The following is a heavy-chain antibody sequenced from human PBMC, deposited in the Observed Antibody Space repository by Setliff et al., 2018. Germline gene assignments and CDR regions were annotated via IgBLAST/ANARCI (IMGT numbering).Heavy chain of an antibody. CDR1: GYSFSDFY. V-gene: IGHV1-69-2*01. J-gene: IGHJ4*02. CDR2: IDPRDDFT. D-gene: IGHD1-1*01. Sequence: VKVSCKASGYSFSDFYVHWVRQVPGEGLEALGRIDPRDDFTVYAERFKDRLTITADTSTDTSYMEMSSLRFEDTAVYYCAIDYGPTGTPYHWGQGTPVTVSS. CDR3: AIDYGPTGTPYH.